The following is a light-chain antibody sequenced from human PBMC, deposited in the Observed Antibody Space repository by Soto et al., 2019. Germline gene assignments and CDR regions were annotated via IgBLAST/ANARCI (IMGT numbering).Light chain of an antibody. CDR3: QQYGISPQT. Sequence: EIVLTQSPGTLSMSPGESATLSCRASQSVRSNCLAWYQQKPGQAPRLLIYGASNRATGIPDRFSGSGSGTDFTLTISRLEPEDCAVYECQQYGISPQTFGQGTRLDIE. J-gene: IGKJ5*01. CDR1: QSVRSNC. CDR2: GAS. V-gene: IGKV3-20*01.